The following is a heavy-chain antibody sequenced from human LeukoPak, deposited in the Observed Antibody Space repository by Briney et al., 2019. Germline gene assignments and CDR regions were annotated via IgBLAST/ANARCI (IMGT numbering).Heavy chain of an antibody. D-gene: IGHD1-26*01. CDR2: FDPEDGET. CDR1: GYTLTELS. J-gene: IGHJ2*01. V-gene: IGHV1-24*01. Sequence: GASVKVSCKVSGYTLTELSMHWVRQAPGKGLEWMGGFDPEDGETIYAQKFQGRVTMTEDTSTDTAYMELSSLRSEDTAVYYCATAPVGSYLYWYFDLWGRGTLVTVSS. CDR3: ATAPVGSYLYWYFDL.